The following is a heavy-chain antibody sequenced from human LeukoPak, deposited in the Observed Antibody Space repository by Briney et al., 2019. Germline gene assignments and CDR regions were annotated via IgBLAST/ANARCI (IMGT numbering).Heavy chain of an antibody. J-gene: IGHJ5*02. CDR2: IYASGNT. Sequence: SETLSLTCAVSGGSITSGNYYWSWIRQPAGKGLEWIGRIYASGNTNYNPSLKSRVTISVDTSKNQFSLRLSSVTAADTAVYYCARGFDPWGQGTLVTVSS. CDR1: GGSITSGNYY. CDR3: ARGFDP. V-gene: IGHV4-61*02.